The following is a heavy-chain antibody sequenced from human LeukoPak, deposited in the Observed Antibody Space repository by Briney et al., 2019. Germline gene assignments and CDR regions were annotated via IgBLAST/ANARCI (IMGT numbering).Heavy chain of an antibody. CDR3: ARDRRGYDYGRDYYYYGMDV. D-gene: IGHD5-12*01. V-gene: IGHV4-59*01. CDR1: GGSISSYY. Sequence: SETLSLTCSVSGGSISSYYWSWIRQPPGKGLEWIGYIYYSGSTNYNPSLKSRVTISVDTSKNQFSLKLSSVTAADTAVYYCARDRRGYDYGRDYYYYGMDVWGQGTTVTVSS. CDR2: IYYSGST. J-gene: IGHJ6*02.